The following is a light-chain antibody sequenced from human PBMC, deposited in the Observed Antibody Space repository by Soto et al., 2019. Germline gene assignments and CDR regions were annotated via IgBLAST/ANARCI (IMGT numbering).Light chain of an antibody. CDR3: QHYNSYSAVT. CDR2: DAS. CDR1: QSISSW. J-gene: IGKJ2*01. V-gene: IGKV1-5*01. Sequence: DIPMTQSPSTLSASVGDRVTITCRASQSISSWLAWYQQTSGKAPNLLIYDASTLVGGVPSRFSGGGSGTEFTLTISSLQPDDFATYYCQHYNSYSAVTFGQGTKLEIK.